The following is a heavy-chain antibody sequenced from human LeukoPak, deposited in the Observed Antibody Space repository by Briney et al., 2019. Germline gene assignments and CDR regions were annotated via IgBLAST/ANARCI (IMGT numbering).Heavy chain of an antibody. V-gene: IGHV4-59*01. J-gene: IGHJ4*02. CDR3: ARAKVGGNYYFDY. Sequence: SETLSLTCTVSGGSISGFYWSWIRQPPGKGLEWIAYVSGSGSANYNPSLKSRVTISLDTSKNHFSLKLSSVTAADTAVYYCARAKVGGNYYFDYWGQGTLVTVSS. CDR1: GGSISGFY. CDR2: VSGSGSA. D-gene: IGHD3-10*01.